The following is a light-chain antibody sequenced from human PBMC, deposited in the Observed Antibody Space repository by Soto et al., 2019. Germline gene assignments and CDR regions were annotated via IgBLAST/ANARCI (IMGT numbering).Light chain of an antibody. CDR3: SSYAGNTKGV. CDR1: SSDVGGYDY. Sequence: QSVLTQPPSASGSPGQSVTISCTGTSSDVGGYDYVSWYQQHPGKAPKLMIFEVSKRPSGVPDRFSGSKSGNTASLTVSGLHAEDEADYYCSSYAGNTKGVFGTGTKVTVL. J-gene: IGLJ1*01. CDR2: EVS. V-gene: IGLV2-8*01.